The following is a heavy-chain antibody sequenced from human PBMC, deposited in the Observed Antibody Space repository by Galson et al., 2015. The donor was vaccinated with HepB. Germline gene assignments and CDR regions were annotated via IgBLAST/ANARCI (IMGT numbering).Heavy chain of an antibody. CDR3: ARLVRVYYYAMDI. Sequence: SVKVSCKASGYTFTSYSMHWVRQAPGQGLEWMAWISAGTGNIKYSQKFQGRVTITIDTSASTAYMELSSLTSEDTAVYYCARLVRVYYYAMDIWGQGTTVTVSS. D-gene: IGHD6-6*01. J-gene: IGHJ6*02. V-gene: IGHV1-3*01. CDR2: ISAGTGNI. CDR1: GYTFTSYS.